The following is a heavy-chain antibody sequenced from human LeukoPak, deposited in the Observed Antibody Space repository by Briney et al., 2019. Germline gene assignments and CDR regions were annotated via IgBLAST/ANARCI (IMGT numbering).Heavy chain of an antibody. D-gene: IGHD3-22*01. Sequence: PGGSLRLSCAASGFTVSRNYMSWVRPAPGKGLEWVSVIYSGGSTYYADSVKGRFTISRDNSKNTLYLQMNSLRAEDTAVYYCAKDRSFGYYEPLGPWGQGTLVTVSS. J-gene: IGHJ5*02. CDR1: GFTVSRNY. V-gene: IGHV3-53*01. CDR2: IYSGGST. CDR3: AKDRSFGYYEPLGP.